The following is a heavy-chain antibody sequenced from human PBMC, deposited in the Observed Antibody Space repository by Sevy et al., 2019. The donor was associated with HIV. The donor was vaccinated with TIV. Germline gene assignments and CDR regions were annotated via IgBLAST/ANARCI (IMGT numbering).Heavy chain of an antibody. CDR2: ISGGGNSA. D-gene: IGHD5-18*01. CDR3: AKGGRSYGASYYDH. Sequence: GGSLRLSCAASGFTFSISAMTWVRQAPGKGLEWVSVISGGGNSAYYADSVKGRFTISRDNSKNTLSLQMNSLRAEDTAVYYWAKGGRSYGASYYDHWGQGTLVTVSS. CDR1: GFTFSISA. V-gene: IGHV3-23*01. J-gene: IGHJ4*02.